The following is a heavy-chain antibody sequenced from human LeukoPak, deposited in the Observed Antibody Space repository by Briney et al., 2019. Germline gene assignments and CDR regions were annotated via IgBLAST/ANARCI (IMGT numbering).Heavy chain of an antibody. CDR1: GYSFTSYW. D-gene: IGHD3-22*01. CDR3: ARRDSSGYPYYYYYNMDV. J-gene: IGHJ6*02. V-gene: IGHV5-51*01. CDR2: FYPGDSDT. Sequence: GESLKISCKGSGYSFTSYWIGWVRQMPGKGLEWMGIFYPGDSDTRYSPSFQGQVTISADKSISTAYLQWSSLKASDTAMYYCARRDSSGYPYYYYYNMDVWGQGTTVTVSS.